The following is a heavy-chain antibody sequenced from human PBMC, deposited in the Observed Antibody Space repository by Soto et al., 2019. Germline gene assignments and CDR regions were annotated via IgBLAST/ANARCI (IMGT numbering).Heavy chain of an antibody. CDR3: ARGAVVVVTATLDY. J-gene: IGHJ4*02. V-gene: IGHV3-23*01. Sequence: PGGSLRLSCAASGFTFSSYALSWVRQAPGQGPEWVSGISGTGASTYYADSVKGRFTISRDSSKNTVYLQMNSLRAEDTAVYYCARGAVVVVTATLDYWGQGTLVTVS. CDR2: ISGTGAST. CDR1: GFTFSSYA. D-gene: IGHD2-21*02.